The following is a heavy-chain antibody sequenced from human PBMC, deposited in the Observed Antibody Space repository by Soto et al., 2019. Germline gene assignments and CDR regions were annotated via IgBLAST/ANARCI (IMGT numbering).Heavy chain of an antibody. CDR1: GYTFTNYG. D-gene: IGHD4-17*01. V-gene: IGHV1-18*01. Sequence: QVQLVQSGAEVKQPGASVKVSCKASGYTFTNYGFTWVRQAPGQGLEWLGWISTYNGDTKYAQKVKGRLTMTTDTSTSTANMELTSLRSDDTALYYCARTTVTASYYYMGVWGKGSTVTVSS. CDR2: ISTYNGDT. CDR3: ARTTVTASYYYMGV. J-gene: IGHJ6*03.